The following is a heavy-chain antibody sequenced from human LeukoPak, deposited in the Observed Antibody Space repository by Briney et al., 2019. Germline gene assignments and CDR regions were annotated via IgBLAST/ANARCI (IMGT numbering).Heavy chain of an antibody. D-gene: IGHD1-26*01. CDR1: GFTFSSYG. Sequence: GGSLRLSCAASGFTFSSYGMHWVRQAPGKGLEWVAVIWYDGSNKYYADSVKGRFTISRDNAKNSLYLQMNSLRAEDTAVYYCARVPSGSYWYFDLWGRGTLVTVSS. CDR2: IWYDGSNK. J-gene: IGHJ2*01. CDR3: ARVPSGSYWYFDL. V-gene: IGHV3-33*01.